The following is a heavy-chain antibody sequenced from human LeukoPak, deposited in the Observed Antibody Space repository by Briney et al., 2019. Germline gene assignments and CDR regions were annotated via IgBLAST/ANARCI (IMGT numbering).Heavy chain of an antibody. CDR2: IYYSGST. V-gene: IGHV4-39*07. D-gene: IGHD3-22*01. CDR3: ARGRKYYYDSSGYPPFDY. CDR1: GGSISSSSYY. Sequence: PSETLSLTCTVSGGSISSSSYYWGWIRQPPGKGLEWIGSIYYSGSTYYNPSLKSRVTISVDTSKNQFSLKLSSVTAADTAVYYCARGRKYYYDSSGYPPFDYWGQGTLVTVSS. J-gene: IGHJ4*02.